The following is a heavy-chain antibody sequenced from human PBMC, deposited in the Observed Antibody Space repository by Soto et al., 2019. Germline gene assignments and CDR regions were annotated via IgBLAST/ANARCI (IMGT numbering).Heavy chain of an antibody. V-gene: IGHV1-18*01. J-gene: IGHJ6*02. Sequence: GASVKVSCKASGYTFTSYGISWVRQAPGQGLEWMGWISAYNGNTNYAQKLQGRVTMTTDTSTSTAYMELRSLRSDDTAVYYCARVRIVVVPAAIGVPLDYYGMDVWGQGTTVTVSS. CDR1: GYTFTSYG. CDR2: ISAYNGNT. D-gene: IGHD2-2*02. CDR3: ARVRIVVVPAAIGVPLDYYGMDV.